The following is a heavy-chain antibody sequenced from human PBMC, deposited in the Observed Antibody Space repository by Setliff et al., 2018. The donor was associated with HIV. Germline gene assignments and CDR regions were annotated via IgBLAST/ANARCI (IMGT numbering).Heavy chain of an antibody. CDR2: IWYDGSNK. Sequence: GGSLRLSCAASGFTFSTYGMHWVRQAPDKGLEWVSVIWYDGSNKYYADSVKGRFTVSRDNSKNTLYLQMNSLRAEDTAVYYCARTDSSGFNFDYWGQGTLVTVSS. CDR3: ARTDSSGFNFDY. D-gene: IGHD3-22*01. CDR1: GFTFSTYG. J-gene: IGHJ4*02. V-gene: IGHV3-33*01.